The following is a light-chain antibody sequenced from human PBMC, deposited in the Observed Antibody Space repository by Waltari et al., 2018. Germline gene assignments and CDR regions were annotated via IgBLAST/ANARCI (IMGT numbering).Light chain of an antibody. Sequence: SYELTQPPSVSVSPGQTASITCSGDKLGDKYVCWYRQRPGQSPVLVIYQDNRRPSGIPERFSASNSWNTATLIISGTQAMDEADYYCQAWDNAIALFGGGTKLTVL. CDR1: KLGDKY. CDR2: QDN. CDR3: QAWDNAIAL. V-gene: IGLV3-1*01. J-gene: IGLJ3*02.